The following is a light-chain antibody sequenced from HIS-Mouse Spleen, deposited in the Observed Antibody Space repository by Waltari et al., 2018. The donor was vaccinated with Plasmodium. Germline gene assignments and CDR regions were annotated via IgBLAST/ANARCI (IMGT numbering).Light chain of an antibody. J-gene: IGLJ3*02. Sequence: QSALTQPASVSGSPGPSITISCTGTSSDVGCYYLVSWYQQHPGKAPKLMIYEGSKRLSGVSKRFSGSKSGNTASLTISGLQAEDEADYYCCSYAGSSTNWVFGGGTKLTVL. CDR2: EGS. CDR1: SSDVGCYYL. V-gene: IGLV2-23*01. CDR3: CSYAGSSTNWV.